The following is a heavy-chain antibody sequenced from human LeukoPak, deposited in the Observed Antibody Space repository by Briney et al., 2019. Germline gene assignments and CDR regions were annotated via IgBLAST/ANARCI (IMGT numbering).Heavy chain of an antibody. Sequence: GGSLRLSCAASGFTFSSYAMHWVRQAPGKGLEWVAVISYDGSNKYYADSVKGRFTISRDNFKNTLYLQMNSLRAEDTAVYYCACSEKWLSHYWGQGTLVTVSS. CDR2: ISYDGSNK. J-gene: IGHJ4*02. D-gene: IGHD3-22*01. V-gene: IGHV3-30*04. CDR1: GFTFSSYA. CDR3: ACSEKWLSHY.